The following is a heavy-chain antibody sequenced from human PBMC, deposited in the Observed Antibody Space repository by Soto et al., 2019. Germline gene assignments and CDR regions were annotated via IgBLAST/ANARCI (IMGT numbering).Heavy chain of an antibody. CDR1: GGSISSYY. CDR3: ARDGRYSGYDGPRRSYYYMHV. CDR2: IYYSGST. Sequence: SETLSLTCTVSGGSISSYYWSWIRQPPGKXXXXIWYIYYSGSTNYNPSLKSRVTISVDXSKNQFSLKLSSVTAADTAVYYCARDGRYSGYDGPRRSYYYMHVWGKGTTVTVSS. D-gene: IGHD5-12*01. J-gene: IGHJ6*03. V-gene: IGHV4-59*01.